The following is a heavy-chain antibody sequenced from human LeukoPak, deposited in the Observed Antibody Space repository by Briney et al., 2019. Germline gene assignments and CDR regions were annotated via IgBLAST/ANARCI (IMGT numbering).Heavy chain of an antibody. Sequence: SETLSLTCTVSGDSISSGGYYWSWIRQHPGKGLEWISYIYYSGRPYYNPSLKSRLAISLDTSKNQFSLRLNSVTAADTAVYYCARSGGYCSDTSCYFDTGAREPWSPSPQ. CDR1: GDSISSGGYY. CDR3: ARSGGYCSDTSCYFDT. V-gene: IGHV4-31*03. CDR2: IYYSGRP. J-gene: IGHJ4*02. D-gene: IGHD2-15*01.